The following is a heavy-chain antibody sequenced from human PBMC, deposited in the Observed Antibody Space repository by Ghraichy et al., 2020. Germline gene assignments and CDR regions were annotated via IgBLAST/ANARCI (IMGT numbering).Heavy chain of an antibody. D-gene: IGHD2-21*02. CDR2: IYSGGST. CDR3: ATRRVAKVTAFDI. CDR1: GFTVSFNY. J-gene: IGHJ3*02. V-gene: IGHV3-53*01. Sequence: GGSLRLSCAASGFTVSFNYMSWVRQAPGKGLEWVSIIYSGGSTYYADSVKGRFTISRDNSKNTLYLQMNSLRTEDTAVYYCATRRVAKVTAFDIWGQGTMVTVSS.